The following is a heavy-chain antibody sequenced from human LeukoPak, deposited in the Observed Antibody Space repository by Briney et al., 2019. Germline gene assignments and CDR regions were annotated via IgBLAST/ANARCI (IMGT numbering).Heavy chain of an antibody. CDR1: GFTFSSYW. V-gene: IGHV3-7*01. J-gene: IGHJ5*02. CDR2: IKQDGSET. CDR3: ARDYGDYHNWFDP. D-gene: IGHD4-17*01. Sequence: GGSLRLSCAASGFTFSSYWMSWVRQAPGMGLEWVANIKQDGSETYFVDSVKGRFTISRDNSKNTLYLQMNSLRAEDTAVYYCARDYGDYHNWFDPWGQGTLVTVSS.